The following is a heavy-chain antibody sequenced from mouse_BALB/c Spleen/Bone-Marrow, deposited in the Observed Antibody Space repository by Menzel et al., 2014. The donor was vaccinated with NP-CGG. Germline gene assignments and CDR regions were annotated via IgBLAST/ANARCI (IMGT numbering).Heavy chain of an antibody. CDR2: INASNVGT. J-gene: IGHJ3*01. CDR3: TREGAY. Sequence: QVQLQQSGAELVKPGASVKLSYKASGYTFTSYYMYWVKQRPGQGLEWIGEINASNVGTNINENFKSKATLTVDKSSSTAYMQLSSLTSEDSAVYHCTREGAYWGQGTLVTVSA. V-gene: IGHV1S81*02. CDR1: GYTFTSYY.